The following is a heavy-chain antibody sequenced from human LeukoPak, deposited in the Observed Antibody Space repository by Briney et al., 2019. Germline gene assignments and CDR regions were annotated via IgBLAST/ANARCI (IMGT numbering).Heavy chain of an antibody. D-gene: IGHD3-9*01. CDR2: ISAYNGNT. CDR1: GYTFTSYG. CDR3: ARDPGYYDILTGYPRPMGFDY. Sequence: ASVKVSCKASGYTFTSYGISWVRQAPGQGLEWMGWISAYNGNTNYAQKLQGRVTMTTDTSTSTAYMELRSLRSDDTAVYYCARDPGYYDILTGYPRPMGFDYWGQGTLVTVSS. J-gene: IGHJ4*02. V-gene: IGHV1-18*01.